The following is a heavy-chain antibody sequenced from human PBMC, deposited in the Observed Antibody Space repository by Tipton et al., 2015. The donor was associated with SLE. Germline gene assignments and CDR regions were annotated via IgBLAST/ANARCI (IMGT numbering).Heavy chain of an antibody. V-gene: IGHV3-30*02. D-gene: IGHD2-15*01. CDR2: IRYGGSNK. CDR1: GFTFSSYG. Sequence: SLRLSCAASGFTFSSYGMHWVRQAPGKGLEWVAFIRYGGSNKYYADSGKGRFTISRDNSKNTLYLQMNSLRAEDTAVYYCARGRGRGALDYWGQGTLVTVSS. J-gene: IGHJ4*02. CDR3: ARGRGRGALDY.